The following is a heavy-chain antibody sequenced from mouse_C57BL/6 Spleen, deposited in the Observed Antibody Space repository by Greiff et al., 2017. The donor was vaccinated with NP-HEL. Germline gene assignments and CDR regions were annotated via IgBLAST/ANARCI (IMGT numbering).Heavy chain of an antibody. V-gene: IGHV1-54*01. CDR3: ARGGYDDAWFAY. D-gene: IGHD2-2*01. J-gene: IGHJ3*01. CDR1: GYAFTNYL. Sequence: QVQLQQSGAELVRPGTSVKVSCKASGYAFTNYLIEWLKQRPGQGLEWIGVSNSGRGGSNYNEKFKGKATLTADKSTSTAYMQLSSLASEDSAVYCCARGGYDDAWFAYWGQGTLVTVSA. CDR2: SNSGRGGS.